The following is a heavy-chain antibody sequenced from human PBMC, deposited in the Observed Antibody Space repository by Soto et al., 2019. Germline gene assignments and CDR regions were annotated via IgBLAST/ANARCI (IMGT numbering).Heavy chain of an antibody. J-gene: IGHJ4*02. Sequence: QVQLVESGGGVVQPGRSLRLSCVASGFTLSSYGMHWVRQAPGKGLEWVATLSYDEYNKYYADSVMGRFTISRDKSKNTLYLQLNGLRPEDTAMYYCASDPPGLEVAGIRKHFDHWGQGTLVTVSS. V-gene: IGHV3-30*03. CDR1: GFTLSSYG. D-gene: IGHD6-19*01. CDR3: ASDPPGLEVAGIRKHFDH. CDR2: LSYDEYNK.